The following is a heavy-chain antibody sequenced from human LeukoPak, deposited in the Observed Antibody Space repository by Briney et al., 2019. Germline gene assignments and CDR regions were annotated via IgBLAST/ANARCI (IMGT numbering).Heavy chain of an antibody. CDR1: GGTCSSYA. CDR3: ARGFPNVNKYYDILTGYPYYFDY. CDR2: IIPIFCTA. J-gene: IGHJ4*02. Sequence: GASVKVSCKASGGTCSSYAISWVRQAPGQGLEWMGGIIPIFCTANYAQKFQGRVTITADESTSTAYMELSSLRSEDTAVYYCARGFPNVNKYYDILTGYPYYFDYWGQGTLVTVSS. D-gene: IGHD3-9*01. V-gene: IGHV1-69*13.